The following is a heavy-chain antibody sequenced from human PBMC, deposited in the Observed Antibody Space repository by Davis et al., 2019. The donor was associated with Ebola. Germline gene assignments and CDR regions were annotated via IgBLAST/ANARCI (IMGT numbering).Heavy chain of an antibody. CDR1: GFTFSSYG. J-gene: IGHJ6*02. CDR2: IRYDGSNK. D-gene: IGHD5-24*01. CDR3: ANRLRDGYNSYYYGMDV. Sequence: PGGSLRLSCAASGFTFSSYGMHWVRQAPGKGLEWVAFIRYDGSNKYYADSVKGRFTISRDNSKNTLYLQMNSLRAEDTAVYYCANRLRDGYNSYYYGMDVWGQGTTVTVSS. V-gene: IGHV3-30*02.